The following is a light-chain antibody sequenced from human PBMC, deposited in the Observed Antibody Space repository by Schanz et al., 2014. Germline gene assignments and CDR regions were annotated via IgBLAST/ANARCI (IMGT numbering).Light chain of an antibody. CDR3: QSYDSSLSDSGV. CDR1: SSNIGADSD. V-gene: IGLV1-40*01. CDR2: GNS. Sequence: QSVLTQPPSASGAPGQRVTISCTGSSSNIGADSDVHWYQQLPGTAPKLLIYGNSNRPSGVPDRFSGSKSGTSASLAITGLQAEDEADYYCQSYDSSLSDSGVFGGGTKVTVL. J-gene: IGLJ2*01.